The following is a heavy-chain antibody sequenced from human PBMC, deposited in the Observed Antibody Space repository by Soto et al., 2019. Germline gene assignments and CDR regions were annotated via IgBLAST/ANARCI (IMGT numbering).Heavy chain of an antibody. Sequence: SSETLSLTCTVSGGSLISGGFYWSWIRQHPGKGLEWIGYIYYTGKTYYNPSLESRVSISVDTSKNQFFLELTSVTAADTAVYYCARDLTSNSNCFDPWGQGTLVTVSS. CDR2: IYYTGKT. D-gene: IGHD1-1*01. CDR3: ARDLTSNSNCFDP. J-gene: IGHJ5*02. CDR1: GGSLISGGFY. V-gene: IGHV4-31*03.